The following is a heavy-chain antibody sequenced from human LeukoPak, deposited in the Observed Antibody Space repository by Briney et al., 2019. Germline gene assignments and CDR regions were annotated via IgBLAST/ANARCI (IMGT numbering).Heavy chain of an antibody. Sequence: SQTLSLTCTVSGGSISSGDYYWSWIRQPPGKGLEWIGYIYHSGSTYYNPSLKSRVTISVDRPKNQFSLKLSSVTAADTAVYYCAREVGGTGVFDYWGQGTLVTVSS. J-gene: IGHJ4*02. V-gene: IGHV4-30-2*01. CDR1: GGSISSGDYY. CDR3: AREVGGTGVFDY. D-gene: IGHD3-10*01. CDR2: IYHSGST.